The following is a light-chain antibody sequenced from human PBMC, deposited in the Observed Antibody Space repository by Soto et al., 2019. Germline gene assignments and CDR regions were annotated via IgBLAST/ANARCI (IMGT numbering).Light chain of an antibody. J-gene: IGKJ4*01. CDR3: QQYNTWPPLT. V-gene: IGKV3-15*01. CDR2: DAS. CDR1: QSVSSN. Sequence: EIVMTQSPATLSVSPGEGATLSCRASQSVSSNLAWYQHKPGQAPRLLIYDASTRATGIPARFSGSGSGTEFTLTISSLQSEDFAVYYCQQYNTWPPLTFGGGNKVEIK.